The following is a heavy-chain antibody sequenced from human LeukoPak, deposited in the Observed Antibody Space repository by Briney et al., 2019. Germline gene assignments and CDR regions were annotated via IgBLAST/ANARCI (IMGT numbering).Heavy chain of an antibody. D-gene: IGHD1-26*01. CDR2: IYYSGST. CDR3: ARVGPRVGAIDY. CDR1: GVSISSYY. V-gene: IGHV4-59*01. Sequence: SETLSLTCTVSGVSISSYYWSWIRQPPGKGLEWIGYIYYSGSTNYNPSLKSRVTISVDTSKDQFSLKLSSVTAADTAVYYCARVGPRVGAIDYWGQGTLVTVSS. J-gene: IGHJ4*02.